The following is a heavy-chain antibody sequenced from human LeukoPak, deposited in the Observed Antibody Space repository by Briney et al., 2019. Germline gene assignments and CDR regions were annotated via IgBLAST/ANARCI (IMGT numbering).Heavy chain of an antibody. D-gene: IGHD3-10*01. V-gene: IGHV4-4*09. Sequence: PSETLSLTCTVSGGSISSYYWSWIRQPPGKGLEWIGYIYTSGSTNYNPSLKSRVTISVDTSKNQFPRNLFSGTAAYPSVYECAIIIPYPSFHYWGRETGVSVP. CDR2: IYTSGST. CDR1: GGSISSYY. CDR3: AIIIPYPSFHY. J-gene: IGHJ4*02.